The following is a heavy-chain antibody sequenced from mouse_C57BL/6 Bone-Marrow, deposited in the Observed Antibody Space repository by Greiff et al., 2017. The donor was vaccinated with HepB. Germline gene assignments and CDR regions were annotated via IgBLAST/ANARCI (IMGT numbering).Heavy chain of an antibody. Sequence: EVKVEESGADLVKPGASVKLSCIVSGFNINDTYMYWVKQRPEQGLEWIGKIDPANGNTKYDPKFQGKATITANTSSNTAYLQLSSLTSEDTAVYYCATSPSFAYWGQGTLVTVSA. V-gene: IGHV14-3*02. CDR2: IDPANGNT. J-gene: IGHJ3*01. CDR3: ATSPSFAY. CDR1: GFNINDTY.